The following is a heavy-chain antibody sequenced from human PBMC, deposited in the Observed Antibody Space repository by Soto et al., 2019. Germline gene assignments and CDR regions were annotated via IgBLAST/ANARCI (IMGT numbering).Heavy chain of an antibody. J-gene: IGHJ4*02. V-gene: IGHV3-30*04. Sequence: QVPLVESGGGVVQPGRSLRLSCAASGFTFSRNSMHWVRQAPGKGLEWVAVISYTGSHKYYADSVKGRFTISRDNSNYTLYLQMISLRAEDTAVYYCAREGDYGDYDYWGQGTLVTVSS. D-gene: IGHD4-17*01. CDR1: GFTFSRNS. CDR2: ISYTGSHK. CDR3: AREGDYGDYDY.